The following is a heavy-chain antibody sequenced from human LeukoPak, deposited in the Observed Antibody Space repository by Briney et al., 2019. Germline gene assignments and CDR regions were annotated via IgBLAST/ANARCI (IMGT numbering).Heavy chain of an antibody. J-gene: IGHJ3*02. Sequence: GGSLRLSCATSGFTFSSYAMSWVRQAPGKGLEWVSAISGSGGSTYYADSVKGRFTISRDNSKNTLYLQMNSLRAEDTAVYYCAKDGGPPDCSSTSCYPDDAFDIWGQGTMVTVSS. D-gene: IGHD2-2*01. CDR2: ISGSGGST. CDR3: AKDGGPPDCSSTSCYPDDAFDI. V-gene: IGHV3-23*01. CDR1: GFTFSSYA.